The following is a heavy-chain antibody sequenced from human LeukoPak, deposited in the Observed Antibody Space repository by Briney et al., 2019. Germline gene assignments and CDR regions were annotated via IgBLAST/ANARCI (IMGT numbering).Heavy chain of an antibody. V-gene: IGHV3-74*01. Sequence: GGSLRLSCAASGFTLSNYWMHWVRQAPGKGPVWVSRINSDGSSINYADSVKGRFTISRDNAKNTLYLQMNSLRADDTAVYYCARWRACSGGTCYLDYWGQGTLVTVSS. CDR1: GFTLSNYW. CDR2: INSDGSSI. J-gene: IGHJ4*02. D-gene: IGHD2-15*01. CDR3: ARWRACSGGTCYLDY.